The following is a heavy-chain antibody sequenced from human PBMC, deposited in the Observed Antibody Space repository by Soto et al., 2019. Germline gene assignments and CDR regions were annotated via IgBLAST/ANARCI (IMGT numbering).Heavy chain of an antibody. CDR2: ISAYNGNT. J-gene: IGHJ4*02. CDR3: ARDFYPGYCSGGSCYSDSFGFDY. V-gene: IGHV1-18*01. Sequence: QVPLVQSGAEVKKPGASVKVSCKASGYTFTSYGISWVRKAPGQGLEWMGWISAYNGNTNYAQKLQGRVTMTTDTSTSTAFMELRSLRSDDTAVYYCARDFYPGYCSGGSCYSDSFGFDYWGQGTLVTVSS. D-gene: IGHD2-15*01. CDR1: GYTFTSYG.